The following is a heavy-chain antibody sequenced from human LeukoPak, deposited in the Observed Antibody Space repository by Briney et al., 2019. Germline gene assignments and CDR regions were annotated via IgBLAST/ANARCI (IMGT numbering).Heavy chain of an antibody. CDR3: AKDPLAFDY. J-gene: IGHJ4*02. V-gene: IGHV3-7*03. Sequence: GGSLRLSCAVSGFTFSSYWMSWVRQAPGKRLEWVANIKQDGSEKYYVDSVKGRFTISRDNSKNTLYLQMNSLRAEDTAVYYCAKDPLAFDYWGQGTLVTVSS. D-gene: IGHD2-15*01. CDR2: IKQDGSEK. CDR1: GFTFSSYW.